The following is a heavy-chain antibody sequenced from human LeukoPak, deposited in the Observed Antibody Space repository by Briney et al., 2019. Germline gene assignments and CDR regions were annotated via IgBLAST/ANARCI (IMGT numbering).Heavy chain of an antibody. D-gene: IGHD2-2*01. V-gene: IGHV4-61*02. CDR2: IYTSGST. CDR1: GGSISSGSYY. J-gene: IGHJ3*02. CDR3: ARAGYCSSTSCPRAFDI. Sequence: SQTLSLTCTVSGGSISSGSYYWSWIRQPAGKGLEWIGRIYTSGSTNYNPSLKSRVTISVDTSKNQFSLKLSSVTAADTAVYYCARAGYCSSTSCPRAFDIWGQGTMVTVSS.